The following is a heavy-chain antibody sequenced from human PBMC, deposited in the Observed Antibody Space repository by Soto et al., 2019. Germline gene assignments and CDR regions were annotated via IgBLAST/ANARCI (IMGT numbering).Heavy chain of an antibody. V-gene: IGHV3-33*01. J-gene: IGHJ6*02. CDR2: IWYDGSNK. Sequence: SLRLSCAASGFTFSSYGMHWVRQAPGKGLEWVAVIWYDGSNKYYADSVKGRFTISRDNSKNTLYLQMNSLRAEDTAVYYCARAPLYSSSYYYYYYGMDVWAQGTTVTVSS. CDR1: GFTFSSYG. D-gene: IGHD6-6*01. CDR3: ARAPLYSSSYYYYYYGMDV.